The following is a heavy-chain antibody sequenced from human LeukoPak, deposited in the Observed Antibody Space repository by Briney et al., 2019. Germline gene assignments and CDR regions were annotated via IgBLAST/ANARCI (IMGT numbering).Heavy chain of an antibody. J-gene: IGHJ4*02. V-gene: IGHV3-11*05. CDR1: GFTFSDYY. Sequence: GGSLRLSCAASGFTFSDYYMSWIRQAPGKGLEWVSYISSSSSYTNYADSVKGRFTISRDNAKNSLYLQMNSLRAEDTAVHYCARDAVSLAAAGTSDYWGQGSLVTVSS. CDR2: ISSSSSYT. D-gene: IGHD6-13*01. CDR3: ARDAVSLAAAGTSDY.